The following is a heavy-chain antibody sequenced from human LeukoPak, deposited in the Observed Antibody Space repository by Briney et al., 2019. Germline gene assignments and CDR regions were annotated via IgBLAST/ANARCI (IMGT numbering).Heavy chain of an antibody. CDR1: GFTFSSYG. CDR2: ISYDGSNK. D-gene: IGHD3-22*01. J-gene: IGHJ4*02. Sequence: GGSLRLSCAASGFTFSSYGMHWVRQAPGKGLEWVAVISYDGSNKYYADSVKGRFTISRDNSKNTLYLQMNSLRAEDTAVYYCVRDWGYDSSGYWQKYFDTWGQGTLVTVSS. V-gene: IGHV3-30*03. CDR3: VRDWGYDSSGYWQKYFDT.